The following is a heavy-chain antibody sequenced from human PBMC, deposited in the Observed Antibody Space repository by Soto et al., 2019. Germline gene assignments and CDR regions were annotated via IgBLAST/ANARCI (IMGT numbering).Heavy chain of an antibody. Sequence: QVQLVQSGAEVKKPGCSVKVSCKASGGTFSSYTISWVRQAPGQGLEWMGRIIPIRGIANYAQKFQGRVTITADKSTSTAYMELSSLRSEDTAVYYCARLRDSDGMDVWGQGTTVTVSS. J-gene: IGHJ6*02. CDR2: IIPIRGIA. CDR1: GGTFSSYT. D-gene: IGHD1-26*01. V-gene: IGHV1-69*02. CDR3: ARLRDSDGMDV.